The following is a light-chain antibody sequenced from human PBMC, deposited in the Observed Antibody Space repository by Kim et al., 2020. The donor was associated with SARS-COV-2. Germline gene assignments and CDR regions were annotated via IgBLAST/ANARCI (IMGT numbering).Light chain of an antibody. Sequence: QSVLTQPASVPGSPGQSITISCTGTSSNVGGYNYVSWYQQHPGKAPKLMIYDVGTRPSGVSDRFSGSKSGNTASLTISGLQTEDEADYYCSSYTTTTTRVFGGGTQLTVL. J-gene: IGLJ3*02. CDR2: DVG. CDR1: SSNVGGYNY. V-gene: IGLV2-14*03. CDR3: SSYTTTTTRV.